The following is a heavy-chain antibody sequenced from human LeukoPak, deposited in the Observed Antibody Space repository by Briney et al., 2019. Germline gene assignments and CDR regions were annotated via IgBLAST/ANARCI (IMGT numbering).Heavy chain of an antibody. D-gene: IGHD6-19*01. J-gene: IGHJ6*02. Sequence: ASVKVSCKASGYTFTGYYMHWVRQAPGQGLEWMGWINPNSGGTNYAQKFQGWVTMTRDTSISTAYMELSRLRSDDTAVYYCAREQPGIAVAGTIDYYGMDVWGQGTTVTVSS. CDR1: GYTFTGYY. CDR3: AREQPGIAVAGTIDYYGMDV. V-gene: IGHV1-2*04. CDR2: INPNSGGT.